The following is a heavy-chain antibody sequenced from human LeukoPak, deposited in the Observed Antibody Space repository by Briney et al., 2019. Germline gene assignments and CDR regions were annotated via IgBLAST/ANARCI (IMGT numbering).Heavy chain of an antibody. CDR3: AREHVSLRSGYFPYGIDCAFDI. CDR2: ISYDGSNK. D-gene: IGHD3-22*01. J-gene: IGHJ3*02. V-gene: IGHV3-30*03. Sequence: QSGGSLRLSCAASGFTFSSYGMHWVRQAPGKGLEWVAVISYDGSNKYYADSVKGRFTISRDNAKNSLYLEMTGLRAEDTAVYYCAREHVSLRSGYFPYGIDCAFDIWGQGTMVTVSS. CDR1: GFTFSSYG.